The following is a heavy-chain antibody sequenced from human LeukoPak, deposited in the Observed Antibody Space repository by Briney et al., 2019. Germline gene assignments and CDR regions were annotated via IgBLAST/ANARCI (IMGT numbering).Heavy chain of an antibody. Sequence: GGSLRLSCAASGFTFSDYDMHWVRQATGKGLEWVSAIGTAGDTYYTGSVKGRFTIARENANNSLYLQMNSLRAGDTAVYYCARVAKERVGGVYYFDYWGQGTLVTVSS. D-gene: IGHD1-1*01. J-gene: IGHJ4*02. CDR1: GFTFSDYD. CDR3: ARVAKERVGGVYYFDY. CDR2: IGTAGDT. V-gene: IGHV3-13*01.